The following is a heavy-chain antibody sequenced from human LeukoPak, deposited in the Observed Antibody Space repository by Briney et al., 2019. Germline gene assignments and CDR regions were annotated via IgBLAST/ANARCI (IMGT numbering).Heavy chain of an antibody. D-gene: IGHD1-26*01. CDR1: WFNFSNAW. CDR3: TTDFALIVGATQPPFIDY. J-gene: IGHJ4*02. Sequence: GGALRLFFAGSWFNFSNAWISWGRQASGEGLGGGGRIKSKTDGGTTDYAAPVKGRFTISRDDSKNTLYLQMNSLKTEDTAVYYCTTDFALIVGATQPPFIDYWGQGTLVTVSS. V-gene: IGHV3-15*01. CDR2: IKSKTDGGTT.